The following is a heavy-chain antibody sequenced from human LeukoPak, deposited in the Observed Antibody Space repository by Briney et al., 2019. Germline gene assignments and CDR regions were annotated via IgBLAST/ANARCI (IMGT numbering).Heavy chain of an antibody. Sequence: GGSLRLSCAASGSPFSDHFMVWIRQAPGKGLEWISYISTVSTYINYADSVRGRFTTSRDNAKHSLYLQMNDLRPDDTAVYFCARQSTATTDFDFWGQGTLVTVSS. V-gene: IGHV3-11*03. CDR2: ISTVSTYI. CDR3: ARQSTATTDFDF. J-gene: IGHJ4*02. D-gene: IGHD1-14*01. CDR1: GSPFSDHF.